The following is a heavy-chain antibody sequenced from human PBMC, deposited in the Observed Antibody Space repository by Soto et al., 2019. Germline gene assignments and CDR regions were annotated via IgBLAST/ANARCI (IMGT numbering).Heavy chain of an antibody. D-gene: IGHD4-17*01. CDR3: TTDPTPVYGDPYYYYYMDV. Sequence: PGGSLRLSCAASGFTFSNAWMSWVRQAPGKGLEWVGRIKSKTDGGTTDYAAPVKGRFTISRDDSKNTLYLQMNSLKTEDTAVYYCTTDPTPVYGDPYYYYYMDVWGKGTTVTVSS. J-gene: IGHJ6*03. V-gene: IGHV3-15*01. CDR1: GFTFSNAW. CDR2: IKSKTDGGTT.